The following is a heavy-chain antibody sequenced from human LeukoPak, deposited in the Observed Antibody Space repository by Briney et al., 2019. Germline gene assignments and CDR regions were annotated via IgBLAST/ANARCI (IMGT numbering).Heavy chain of an antibody. V-gene: IGHV6-1*01. J-gene: IGHJ4*02. CDR3: ARGTRDLKRYFDY. CDR2: TYYRSKWYN. CDR1: GDSVSSNSAA. D-gene: IGHD5-24*01. Sequence: SQTLSLTCAISGDSVSSNSAAWNWIRQSPSRGLEWLGRTYYRSKWYNDYAVSVKSRITIIPDTYKNNFSLTLSSVTAADTAVYYCARGTRDLKRYFDYWGQGTLVTVSS.